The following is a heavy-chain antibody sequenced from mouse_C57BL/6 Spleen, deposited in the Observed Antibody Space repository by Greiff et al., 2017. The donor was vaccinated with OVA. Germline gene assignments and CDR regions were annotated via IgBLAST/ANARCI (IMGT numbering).Heavy chain of an antibody. V-gene: IGHV14-4*01. J-gene: IGHJ3*01. CDR3: TSYGSRGAY. CDR2: IDPENGGT. CDR1: GFNITDDY. Sequence: VQLKESGAELVRPGASVKLSCTASGFNITDDYMHWVKQRPEQGLEWIGWIDPENGGTDYASKFQGKATITADTSSNTAYLQLSSLTSEDTAVYYCTSYGSRGAYWGQGTLVTVSA. D-gene: IGHD1-1*01.